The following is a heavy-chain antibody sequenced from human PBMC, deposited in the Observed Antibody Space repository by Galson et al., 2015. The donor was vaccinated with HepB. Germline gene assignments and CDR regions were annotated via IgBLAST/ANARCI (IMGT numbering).Heavy chain of an antibody. V-gene: IGHV3-48*02. D-gene: IGHD2-2*01. CDR3: ARDRPNQLLRGTQLQYWYFDL. J-gene: IGHJ2*01. Sequence: SLRLSCAASGFTFSSYSMNWVRQAPGKGLEWVSYISSSSSTIYYADSVKGRFTISRDNAKNSLYLQMNSLRDEDTAVYYCARDRPNQLLRGTQLQYWYFDLWGRGTLVTVSS. CDR1: GFTFSSYS. CDR2: ISSSSSTI.